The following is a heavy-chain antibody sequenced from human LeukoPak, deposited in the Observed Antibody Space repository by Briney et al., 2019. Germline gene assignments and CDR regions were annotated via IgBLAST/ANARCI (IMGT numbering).Heavy chain of an antibody. D-gene: IGHD2-21*01. CDR1: GGTFSSYA. CDR2: IIPIFGTA. J-gene: IGHJ6*03. V-gene: IGHV1-69*13. CDR3: ARVFSLPDYYYYMDV. Sequence: ASVKVSCKASGGTFSSYAISWVRQAPGQGLEWMGGIIPIFGTANYAQKFQGRVTITADESTSTAYMELSSLRSEDTAVYYCARVFSLPDYYYYMDVWGKGTTVTVSS.